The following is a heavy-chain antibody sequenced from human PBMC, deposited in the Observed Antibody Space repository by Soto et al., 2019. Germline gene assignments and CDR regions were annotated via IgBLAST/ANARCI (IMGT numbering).Heavy chain of an antibody. D-gene: IGHD3-10*01. CDR2: ISVRGGST. CDR3: AKESANHFTYYFDY. J-gene: IGHJ4*02. CDR1: GFTFSSYA. V-gene: IGHV3-23*01. Sequence: GGSLRLSCAASGFTFSSYAMSWVRQAPGKGLEWVSAISVRGGSTYYADSVTGRFTISRDNSNNTLYLQMHSLRAGDSAIYYCAKESANHFTYYFDYWGQGTLVTVSS.